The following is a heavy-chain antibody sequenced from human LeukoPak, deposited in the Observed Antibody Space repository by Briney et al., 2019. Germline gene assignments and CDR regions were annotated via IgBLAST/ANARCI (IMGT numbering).Heavy chain of an antibody. V-gene: IGHV3-23*01. CDR2: IFKTGDTA. CDR3: AKLWGRHVWSFDY. Sequence: TGGSLRLSCAASGFTFSSYSMNWVRQAPGKGLEWVSTIFKTGDTAHYADIVRGRFTISRDNSKNTLSLQMNSLRAEDTAIYYCAKLWGRHVWSFDYWGQGALVTVSS. J-gene: IGHJ4*02. D-gene: IGHD3-16*01. CDR1: GFTFSSYS.